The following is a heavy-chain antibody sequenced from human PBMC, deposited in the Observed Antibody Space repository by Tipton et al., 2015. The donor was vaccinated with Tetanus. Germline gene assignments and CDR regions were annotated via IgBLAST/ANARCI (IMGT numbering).Heavy chain of an antibody. CDR1: GFTLSHFA. J-gene: IGHJ4*02. D-gene: IGHD1-14*01. CDR3: EAQRTSEDF. CDR2: LSHDGGNI. Sequence: SLRLSCVASGFTLSHFAVSWVRRAPGRGLEWVSSLSHDGGNIYYADFARGRFTIPRDNSKNTLFLQMDDLRAEDTAIYYCEAQRTSEDFWGQGTLVTASS. V-gene: IGHV3-23*01.